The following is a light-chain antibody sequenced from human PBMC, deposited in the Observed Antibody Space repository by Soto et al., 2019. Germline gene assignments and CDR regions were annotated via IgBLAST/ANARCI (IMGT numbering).Light chain of an antibody. CDR3: QQYSYFAT. CDR2: QAS. V-gene: IGKV1-5*03. J-gene: IGKJ1*01. CDR1: QSISSW. Sequence: DIQMTQSPSTLSASVGDRVTITCRASQSISSWLTWYQQKAGQAPKLLIYQASIVESGVPSRFSGSGSGTEFTLTISRLQPDDSATYYCQQYSYFATFGQGTRVEVK.